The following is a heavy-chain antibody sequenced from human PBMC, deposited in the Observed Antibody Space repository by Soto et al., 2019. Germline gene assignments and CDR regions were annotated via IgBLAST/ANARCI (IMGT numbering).Heavy chain of an antibody. V-gene: IGHV1-69*13. D-gene: IGHD2-2*01. CDR3: ARGGVVPAAMDNWFDP. Sequence: SVKVSCKASGGTFSSYAISWVRQAPGQGLEWMGGIIPIFGTANYAQKFQGRVTITADESTSTAYMELSSLRSEDTAVYYCARGGVVPAAMDNWFDPWGQGTLVTVSS. CDR1: GGTFSSYA. CDR2: IIPIFGTA. J-gene: IGHJ5*02.